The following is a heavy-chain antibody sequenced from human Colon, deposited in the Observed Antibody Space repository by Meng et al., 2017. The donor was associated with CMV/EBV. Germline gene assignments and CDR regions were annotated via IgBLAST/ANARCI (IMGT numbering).Heavy chain of an antibody. Sequence: ASGYTFTSYEMHWVRPAPGQRLEGMGWINAGNGNTKYSQKFQGRVTITRDTSASTAYMELSSLRSEDTAVYYCARGRAVAAPYYFDYWGQGTLVTVSS. J-gene: IGHJ4*02. D-gene: IGHD6-19*01. V-gene: IGHV1-3*01. CDR1: GYTFTSYE. CDR3: ARGRAVAAPYYFDY. CDR2: INAGNGNT.